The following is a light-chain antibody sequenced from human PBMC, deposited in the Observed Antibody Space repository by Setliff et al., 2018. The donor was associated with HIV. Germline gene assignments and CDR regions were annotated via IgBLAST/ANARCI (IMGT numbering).Light chain of an antibody. Sequence: TLSLSLGERATLSCRASQSVSSSYLAWYQQKPGQAPRLLIYGASGRATGIPDRFSGSGSGTDFTLTISRLEPEDFAVYYCQQYGTSLLTFGGGTKVDIK. CDR3: QQYGTSLLT. CDR2: GAS. V-gene: IGKV3-20*01. CDR1: QSVSSSY. J-gene: IGKJ4*01.